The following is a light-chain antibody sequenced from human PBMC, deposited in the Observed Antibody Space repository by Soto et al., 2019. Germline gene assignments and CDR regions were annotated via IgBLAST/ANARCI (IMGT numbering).Light chain of an antibody. CDR1: QSVSSSF. V-gene: IGKV3-20*01. CDR2: GAS. J-gene: IGKJ1*01. CDR3: QQYGSSPPWT. Sequence: EIVLTQSPGTLPLSPGERATLSCRASQSVSSSFLAWYQQKPGQAPRLLIYGASSRATGIPDRFSGSGSGTDFTLTINRLEPEDVAVYYCQQYGSSPPWTFGQGTKVEIK.